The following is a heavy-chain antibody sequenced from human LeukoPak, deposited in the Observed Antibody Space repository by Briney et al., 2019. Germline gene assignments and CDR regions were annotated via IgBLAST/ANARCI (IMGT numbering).Heavy chain of an antibody. D-gene: IGHD3-22*01. J-gene: IGHJ2*01. V-gene: IGHV4-34*01. CDR3: ARQNYYDSSGPRRWYFDL. CDR1: GGSFSGYY. Sequence: SETLSLTCAVYGGSFSGYYWSWIRQPPEKGLEWIGEINHSGSTNYNPSLKSRVTISVDTSKNQFSLKLSSVTAADTAVYYCARQNYYDSSGPRRWYFDLWGRGTLVTVSS. CDR2: INHSGST.